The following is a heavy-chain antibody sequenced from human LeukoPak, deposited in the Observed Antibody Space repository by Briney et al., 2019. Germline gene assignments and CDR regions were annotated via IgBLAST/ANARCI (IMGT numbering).Heavy chain of an antibody. Sequence: GASVKVSCKASGYTFTSYGISWVRQAPGQGLEWMGWISAYNGNTNYAQKLQGRVTMTTDTSTSSAYMELRSLRSDDTAVYYCAGFCAQGEWLRWGYYYYYVDVWGKGTTVTVSS. CDR3: AGFCAQGEWLRWGYYYYYVDV. CDR1: GYTFTSYG. D-gene: IGHD5-12*01. CDR2: ISAYNGNT. J-gene: IGHJ6*03. V-gene: IGHV1-18*01.